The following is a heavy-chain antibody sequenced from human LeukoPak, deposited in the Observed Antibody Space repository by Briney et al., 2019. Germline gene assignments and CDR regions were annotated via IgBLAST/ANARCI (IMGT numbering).Heavy chain of an antibody. CDR1: GGSISSYY. J-gene: IGHJ4*02. V-gene: IGHV4-59*01. CDR3: ARGSSSWTLGY. CDR2: IYYSGST. D-gene: IGHD6-13*01. Sequence: SETLSLTCTVSGGSISSYYWSWIRQPPGKGLEWIGYIYYSGSTSYNPSLKSRVTISVDTSKNQFSLKLSSVTAADTAVYYCARGSSSWTLGYWGQGTLVTVSS.